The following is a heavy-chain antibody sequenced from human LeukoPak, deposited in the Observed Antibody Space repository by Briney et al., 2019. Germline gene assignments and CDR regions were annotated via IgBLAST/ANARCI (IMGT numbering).Heavy chain of an antibody. J-gene: IGHJ3*02. CDR2: IYYSGST. CDR1: GGSLSSYY. Sequence: SETLSLTCTVSGGSLSSYYWSWIRRPPGKGLEWIGYIYYSGSTNYNPSLKSRVTISVDTSKNQFSLKLSSVTAADTAVYFCARGPYSYDSSGAFDIWGQGTMVTVSS. V-gene: IGHV4-59*01. CDR3: ARGPYSYDSSGAFDI. D-gene: IGHD3-22*01.